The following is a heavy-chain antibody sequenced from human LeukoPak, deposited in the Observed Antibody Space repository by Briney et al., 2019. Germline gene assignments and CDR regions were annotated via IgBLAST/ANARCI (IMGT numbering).Heavy chain of an antibody. D-gene: IGHD1-7*01. CDR1: GFTFSNYA. CDR3: ARAITGTSFDY. V-gene: IGHV3-64*02. CDR2: ISVNGGST. Sequence: PGGSLRLSCVASGFTFSNYAMHWVRQAPGKGLEFVSAISVNGGSTYYADSLKGRFTISRDNSKNTLYLQMGSLRAEDMAVHYCARAITGTSFDYWGQGTLVTVSS. J-gene: IGHJ4*02.